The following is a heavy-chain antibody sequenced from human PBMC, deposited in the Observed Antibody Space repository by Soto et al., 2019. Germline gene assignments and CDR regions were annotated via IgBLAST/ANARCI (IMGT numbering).Heavy chain of an antibody. Sequence: QVQLVQSGAEVKKPGSSVKVSCKASGGTFSSYAISWVHQPPGQGLRWMGGIIPISETTNYAQKFQGRVTITADESKSTAYMELSSLRSEDTAVYYCARSQGSSTSLEIYYYYYYGMDVWGQGTTVTVSS. CDR2: IIPISETT. J-gene: IGHJ6*02. CDR1: GGTFSSYA. CDR3: ARSQGSSTSLEIYYYYYYGMDV. D-gene: IGHD2-2*01. V-gene: IGHV1-69*01.